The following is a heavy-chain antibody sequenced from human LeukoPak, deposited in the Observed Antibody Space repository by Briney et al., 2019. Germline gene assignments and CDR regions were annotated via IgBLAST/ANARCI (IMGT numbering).Heavy chain of an antibody. V-gene: IGHV3-30*19. D-gene: IGHD6-13*01. CDR1: EFTFTTYG. Sequence: PGRSLTLSCAASEFTFTTYGMHWVRQAPGKGLEWVAVISYDGSNKYYADSVKGRFTISRDNSKNTLYLQMNSLRAEDTAVYYCARGDIAAAINWFDPWGQGTLVTVSS. CDR2: ISYDGSNK. J-gene: IGHJ5*02. CDR3: ARGDIAAAINWFDP.